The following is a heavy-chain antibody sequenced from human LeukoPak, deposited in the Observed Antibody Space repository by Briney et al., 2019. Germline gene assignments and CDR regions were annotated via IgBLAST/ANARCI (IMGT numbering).Heavy chain of an antibody. D-gene: IGHD4-17*01. Sequence: PGGSLRLSCAASVFTFSDYWKSWVRQAPGKGREWVANVRGDGSEKFYVDSVKGRFTISRDNAKNSLYLQMNSLRVEDTAVYYCARPTTVGYLFDYWGQGTLVTVSS. J-gene: IGHJ4*02. V-gene: IGHV3-7*01. CDR1: VFTFSDYW. CDR2: VRGDGSEK. CDR3: ARPTTVGYLFDY.